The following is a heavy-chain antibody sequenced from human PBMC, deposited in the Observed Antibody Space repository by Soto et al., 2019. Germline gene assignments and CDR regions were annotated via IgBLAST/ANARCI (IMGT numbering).Heavy chain of an antibody. CDR3: AKVIQEIAVAGNYYYGMDV. D-gene: IGHD6-19*01. CDR2: ISYDGSNK. Sequence: GGSLRLSCAASGFTFSSYGMHWVRQAPGKGLEWVAVISYDGSNKYYADSVKGRFTISRDNSKNTLYLQMNSLRAEDTAVYYCAKVIQEIAVAGNYYYGMDVWGQGTTVTVSS. CDR1: GFTFSSYG. V-gene: IGHV3-30*18. J-gene: IGHJ6*02.